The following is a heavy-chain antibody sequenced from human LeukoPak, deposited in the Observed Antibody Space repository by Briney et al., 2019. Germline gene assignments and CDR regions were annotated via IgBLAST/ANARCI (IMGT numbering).Heavy chain of an antibody. V-gene: IGHV4-34*01. Sequence: PSETLSLTCAVYGGSFSGYYWSWIRQPPGKGLEWIGEINHSGSTNYNPSLKSRVTISVDTSKNQFSLKLSSVTAADTAVYYCAREDYGSGSRSFDYWGQGTLVTVSS. CDR3: AREDYGSGSRSFDY. CDR1: GGSFSGYY. D-gene: IGHD3-10*01. CDR2: INHSGST. J-gene: IGHJ4*02.